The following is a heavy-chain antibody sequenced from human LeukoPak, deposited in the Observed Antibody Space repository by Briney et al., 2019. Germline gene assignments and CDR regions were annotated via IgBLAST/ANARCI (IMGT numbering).Heavy chain of an antibody. Sequence: RTGGSLRLSCAASGFSFNSYSMTWVRQTPGRGLERVSYISGNSSARYYADAVKGRFTISRDNAKNSLYLQVNSLRAEDTAVYYCARDVKDYWGQGTLVTVSS. J-gene: IGHJ4*02. CDR2: ISGNSSAR. CDR1: GFSFNSYS. CDR3: ARDVKDY. V-gene: IGHV3-48*01.